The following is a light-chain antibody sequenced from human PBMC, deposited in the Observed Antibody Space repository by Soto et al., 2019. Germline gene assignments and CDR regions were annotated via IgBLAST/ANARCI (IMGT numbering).Light chain of an antibody. Sequence: EKVMTQSPATLSVSPGERATLSCRASQSVSSYLAWYQQKPGQAPRLPIYDASTRATGVPARFSGSGSGTEFTLTISSLQSEELAVYYCQQYDDWPETFGQGTKVDIK. CDR2: DAS. CDR3: QQYDDWPET. V-gene: IGKV3-15*01. CDR1: QSVSSY. J-gene: IGKJ1*01.